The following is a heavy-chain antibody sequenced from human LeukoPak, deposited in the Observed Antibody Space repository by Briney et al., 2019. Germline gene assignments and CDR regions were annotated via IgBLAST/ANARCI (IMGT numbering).Heavy chain of an antibody. CDR2: ISAYNGNT. D-gene: IGHD4-17*01. CDR3: ARGGTVIIDY. CDR1: GYTFTSYG. Sequence: ASVKVSCKASGYTFTSYGXXXVXXXXXXXXXWMGWISAYNGNTNYSQKLQGRVTMTTDTSTSTAYMELRSLRSDDTAVYYCARGGTVIIDYWGQGTLVTVSS. V-gene: IGHV1-18*01. J-gene: IGHJ4*02.